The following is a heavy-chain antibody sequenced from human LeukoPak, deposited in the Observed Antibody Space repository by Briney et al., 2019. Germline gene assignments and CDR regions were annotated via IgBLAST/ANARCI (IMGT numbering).Heavy chain of an antibody. Sequence: SETLSLTCTVSGGSISSGDYYWSWIRQPPGKGLEWIGYIYYSGSTYYNPSLKSRVTISVDTSKNQFSLKLSSVTAADTAVYYCARGGLKPAAIRRWFDPWGQGTLVTVSS. CDR1: GGSISSGDYY. V-gene: IGHV4-30-4*01. CDR2: IYYSGST. CDR3: ARGGLKPAAIRRWFDP. D-gene: IGHD2-2*02. J-gene: IGHJ5*02.